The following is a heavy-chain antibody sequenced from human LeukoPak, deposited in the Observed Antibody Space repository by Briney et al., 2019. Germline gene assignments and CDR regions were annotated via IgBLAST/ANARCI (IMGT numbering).Heavy chain of an antibody. CDR3: ARSDTHHIHSSSWHFDY. Sequence: PSETLYLTCSVSGGSIGTNFWSWIRQVPGNGLEWIGYRSYSGSTNYNPSLKSRVSISIDTSKNQFFLELNSVTAADTAVYYCARSDTHHIHSSSWHFDYWGQGTLVTVSS. J-gene: IGHJ4*02. V-gene: IGHV4-59*01. CDR1: GGSIGTNF. D-gene: IGHD6-13*01. CDR2: RSYSGST.